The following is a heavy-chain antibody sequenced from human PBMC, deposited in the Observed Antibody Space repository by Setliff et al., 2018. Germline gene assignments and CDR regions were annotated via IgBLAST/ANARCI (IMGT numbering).Heavy chain of an antibody. D-gene: IGHD3-10*01. J-gene: IGHJ4*02. CDR1: GFTFSSFA. CDR2: INVGGTNT. Sequence: PGGSLRLSCAASGFTFSSFAMSWVRQAPGKRLEWVSIINVGGTNTYYGDSVKGRFTISRDNSKSTLYLQMNSLRAEDTAIYYCAKDKDVRVDYFDYWGPGTLVTVSS. CDR3: AKDKDVRVDYFDY. V-gene: IGHV3-23*01.